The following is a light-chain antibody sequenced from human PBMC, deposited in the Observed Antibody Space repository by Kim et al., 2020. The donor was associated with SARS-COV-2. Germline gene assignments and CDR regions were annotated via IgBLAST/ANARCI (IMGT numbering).Light chain of an antibody. CDR2: QDS. CDR3: QAWDSSTLV. Sequence: VSPGQTATITCSGDKLGAKYACWYQQKPGPPPVLVIDQDSERPSGIPERFAGSNSGNTATLTISGTQAMDEADYYCQAWDSSTLVFGGGTQLTVL. V-gene: IGLV3-1*01. J-gene: IGLJ2*01. CDR1: KLGAKY.